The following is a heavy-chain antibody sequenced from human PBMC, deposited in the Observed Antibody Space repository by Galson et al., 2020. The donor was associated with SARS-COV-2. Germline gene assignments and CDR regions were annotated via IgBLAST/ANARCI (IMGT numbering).Heavy chain of an antibody. Sequence: GESLKISCAASGFTFSSYGMHWVRQAPGKGLEWVAVISYDGSNKYYADSVKGRFTISRDNSKNTLYLQMNSLRAEETAVYYCASDLLYYDGSGSPLIDYWGQGTLVTVAS. CDR3: ASDLLYYDGSGSPLIDY. CDR2: ISYDGSNK. V-gene: IGHV3-30*03. CDR1: GFTFSSYG. D-gene: IGHD3-10*01. J-gene: IGHJ4*02.